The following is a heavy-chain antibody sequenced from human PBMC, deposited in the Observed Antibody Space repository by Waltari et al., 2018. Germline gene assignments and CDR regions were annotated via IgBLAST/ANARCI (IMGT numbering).Heavy chain of an antibody. D-gene: IGHD6-19*01. J-gene: IGHJ4*02. Sequence: EVQLVESGGGLVQPGGSLRLSCAASGFTFSSYWMSWVRQAPGKGLEWVANIKQDGSENYCVDSVKGRFTFSRDNAKNSLYLQMNSLRAEDTAVYYCARPYASGWYINFDYWGQGTLVTVSS. CDR3: ARPYASGWYINFDY. CDR2: IKQDGSEN. CDR1: GFTFSSYW. V-gene: IGHV3-7*01.